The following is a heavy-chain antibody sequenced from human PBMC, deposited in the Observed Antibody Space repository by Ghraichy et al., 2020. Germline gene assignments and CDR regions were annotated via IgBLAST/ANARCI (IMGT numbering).Heavy chain of an antibody. CDR2: ISYDGSNK. CDR1: GFTFSSYA. Sequence: LSLTCAASGFTFSSYAMHWVRQAPGKGLEWVAVISYDGSNKYYVDSVKGRFTISRDNSKNTLYLQMNSLRAEDTAVYYCARGGYDILTGSYYYGMDVWGQGTTVTVSS. V-gene: IGHV3-30*04. D-gene: IGHD3-9*01. J-gene: IGHJ6*02. CDR3: ARGGYDILTGSYYYGMDV.